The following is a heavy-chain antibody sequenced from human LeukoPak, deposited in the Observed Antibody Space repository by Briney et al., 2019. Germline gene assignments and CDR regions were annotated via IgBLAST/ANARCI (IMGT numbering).Heavy chain of an antibody. J-gene: IGHJ4*02. V-gene: IGHV1-2*02. CDR1: GYTFTGYY. CDR2: INPNSGGT. D-gene: IGHD6-13*01. Sequence: ASVKVSCKASGYTFTGYYMHWVRQAPGQGLEWMGWINPNSGGTNYAQKFQGRVTMTRDTSISTAYMELSRLRSDDTAVYYCARRARYSSSCYLLDYWGQGTLVTVSS. CDR3: ARRARYSSSCYLLDY.